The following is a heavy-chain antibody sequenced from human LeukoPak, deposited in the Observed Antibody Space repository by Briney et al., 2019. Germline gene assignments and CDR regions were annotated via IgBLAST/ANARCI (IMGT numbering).Heavy chain of an antibody. J-gene: IGHJ4*02. CDR2: IYSGGST. V-gene: IGHV3-66*01. Sequence: GSLRLSCAASGFIVSSNYISWVRQAPGKGLEWVSVIYSGGSTYYADSVKGRFTISRDNSKNTLYLQMNSLRAEDTAVYYCARDGMVVTSKFDYWGQGTLVTVSS. CDR1: GFIVSSNY. CDR3: ARDGMVVTSKFDY. D-gene: IGHD2-21*02.